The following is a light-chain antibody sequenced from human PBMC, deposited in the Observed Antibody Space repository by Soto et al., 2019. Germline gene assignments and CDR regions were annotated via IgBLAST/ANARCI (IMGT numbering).Light chain of an antibody. CDR2: GAS. V-gene: IGKV3-15*01. J-gene: IGKJ4*01. CDR1: QSISSN. Sequence: EIVMTQSPATLSVSPGERVTLSCRASQSISSNLAWYQQKPGQAPRLLIYGASTRATGIPARFSGSGSGTEFTLTISSLQSEDSAVYYCQQYNDLPPRLTFGVGTKVDIK. CDR3: QQYNDLPPRLT.